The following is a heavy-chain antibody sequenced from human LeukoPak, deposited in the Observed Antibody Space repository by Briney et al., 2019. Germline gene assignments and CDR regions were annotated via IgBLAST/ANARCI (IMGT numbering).Heavy chain of an antibody. Sequence: GASVKVSCKASEYTFTSYDINWVRQATGQGLEWMGWMNPNSGNTGYAQKFQGRVTMTRNTSISTAYMELSSLRSEDTAVYYCARGIAVAGDYYYYMDVWGKGTTVTISS. V-gene: IGHV1-8*01. CDR3: ARGIAVAGDYYYYMDV. CDR1: EYTFTSYD. D-gene: IGHD6-19*01. J-gene: IGHJ6*03. CDR2: MNPNSGNT.